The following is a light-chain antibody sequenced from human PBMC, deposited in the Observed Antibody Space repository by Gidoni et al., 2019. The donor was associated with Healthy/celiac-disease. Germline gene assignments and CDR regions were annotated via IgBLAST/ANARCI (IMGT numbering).Light chain of an antibody. Sequence: EIVMTQSPATMSVSPGERATLACRASQSVSSNLAWYQQKPGQAPRLLIYGASTRATGIPARFSGSVSGTEFTLTISSLQSEDFAVDYCQQYNNWPRVFGGGTKVEIK. J-gene: IGKJ4*01. CDR3: QQYNNWPRV. V-gene: IGKV3-15*01. CDR2: GAS. CDR1: QSVSSN.